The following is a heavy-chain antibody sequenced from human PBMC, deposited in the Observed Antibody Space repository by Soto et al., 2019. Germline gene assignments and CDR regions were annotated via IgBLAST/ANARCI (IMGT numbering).Heavy chain of an antibody. CDR1: AGTFSSYA. J-gene: IGHJ3*02. V-gene: IGHV1-69*13. CDR2: IIPIFGTS. D-gene: IGHD3-22*01. CDR3: ARVTRYYDSSGYYGPTNDAFDI. Sequence: GASVKVSCKASAGTFSSYAISWVRQAPGQGLEWMGRIIPIFGTSNYAQTFQGRVTITADESTRTAYMELSSLRSEDTAVYYCARVTRYYDSSGYYGPTNDAFDIWGQGTMVTVSS.